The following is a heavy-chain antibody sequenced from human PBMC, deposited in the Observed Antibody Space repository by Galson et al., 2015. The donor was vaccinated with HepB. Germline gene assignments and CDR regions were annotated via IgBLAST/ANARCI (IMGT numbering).Heavy chain of an antibody. D-gene: IGHD3-16*02. CDR2: ISSSGSTI. CDR3: ARVSLPDYVWGSYRYNRDRYWYFDL. V-gene: IGHV3-48*03. J-gene: IGHJ2*01. Sequence: SLRLSCAASGFTFSNYEMNWVRQAPGKGLEWVSYISSSGSTIYYADSVKGRFTISRDNAKNSLYLQMNSLRAEDTAVYYCARVSLPDYVWGSYRYNRDRYWYFDLWGRGTLVTVSS. CDR1: GFTFSNYE.